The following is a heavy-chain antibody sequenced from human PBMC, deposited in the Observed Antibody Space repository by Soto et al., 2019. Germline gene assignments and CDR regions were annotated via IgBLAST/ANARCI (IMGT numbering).Heavy chain of an antibody. V-gene: IGHV3-48*03. Sequence: EMQVAESGGGLVQPGGSLRLSCAASGSTFRNYEMNWVRQAPGKGLEWLSYISDDGTSMQYADSVKGRFTISRDNTKASLYLQMSSLRGDDTAVYYCATAPGGVFYYAMDVWGQGVTVTVSS. CDR1: GSTFRNYE. CDR3: ATAPGGVFYYAMDV. D-gene: IGHD2-8*01. J-gene: IGHJ6*02. CDR2: ISDDGTSM.